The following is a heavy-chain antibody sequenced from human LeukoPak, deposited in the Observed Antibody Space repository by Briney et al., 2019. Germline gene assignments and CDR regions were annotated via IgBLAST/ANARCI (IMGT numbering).Heavy chain of an antibody. V-gene: IGHV3-13*01. CDR1: GFTFSSYD. CDR3: ARPYCDGGSCYDY. Sequence: GGSLRLSCAASGFTFSSYDMHWVRQATGKGLEWVSAIGTAGDTYYPGSVKGRFTISRDNAKNSLYLQMNSLRAEDTAVYYCARPYCDGGSCYDYWGQGTLVTVSS. J-gene: IGHJ4*02. D-gene: IGHD2-15*01. CDR2: IGTAGDT.